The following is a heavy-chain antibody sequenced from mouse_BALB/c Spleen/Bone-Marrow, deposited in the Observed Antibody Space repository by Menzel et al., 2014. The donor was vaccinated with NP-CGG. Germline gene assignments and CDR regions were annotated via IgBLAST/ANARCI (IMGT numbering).Heavy chain of an antibody. Sequence: EVQLQQSGPELVKPGASVKMSCKASGYTFTGYVMHWVKQKPGQGLEWIGYINPYSDGTKYNEKFKGKATLTSDKSSSPGYNEPKRPDLWEFSVYFCAREGGLRRGDYYVMDYWGQGTSVTVSS. V-gene: IGHV1-14*01. CDR1: GYTFTGYV. CDR2: INPYSDGT. J-gene: IGHJ4*01. CDR3: AREGGLRRGDYYVMDY. D-gene: IGHD2-4*01.